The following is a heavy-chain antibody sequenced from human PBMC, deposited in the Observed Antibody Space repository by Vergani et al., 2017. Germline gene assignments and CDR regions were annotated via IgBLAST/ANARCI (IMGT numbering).Heavy chain of an antibody. CDR2: ISYDGSNK. Sequence: VQLVESGGGLVKPGGSLRLSCAASGFTFSSYGMHWVRQAPGKGLEWVAVISYDGSNKYYADSVKGRFTISRDNSKNTLYLQMNSLRAEDTAVYYCAKDHGDYAEYFQHWGQGTLVTVSS. V-gene: IGHV3-30*18. D-gene: IGHD4-17*01. CDR1: GFTFSSYG. J-gene: IGHJ1*01. CDR3: AKDHGDYAEYFQH.